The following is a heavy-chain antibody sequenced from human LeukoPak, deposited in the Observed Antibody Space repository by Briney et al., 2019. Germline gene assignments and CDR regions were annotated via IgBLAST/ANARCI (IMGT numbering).Heavy chain of an antibody. V-gene: IGHV3-30*04. CDR1: GFTFSSNA. D-gene: IGHD2-15*01. CDR2: ISYDGSNK. J-gene: IGHJ4*02. CDR3: AKDRTLDY. Sequence: GRSLRLSCAAPGFTFSSNAMHWVRQAPGKGLEWVAVISYDGSNKYYADSVKGRFTISRDNSQNKLYLQMNSLRAEDTAVYYCAKDRTLDYWGQGTLVTVSS.